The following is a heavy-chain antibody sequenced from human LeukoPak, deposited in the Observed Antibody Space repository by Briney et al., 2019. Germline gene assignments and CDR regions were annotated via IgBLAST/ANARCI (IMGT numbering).Heavy chain of an antibody. CDR2: INPNSGGT. CDR3: ARDNKPTYVWGSSRPTRTNWFDP. CDR1: GYTFTSYY. V-gene: IGHV1-2*02. J-gene: IGHJ5*02. D-gene: IGHD3-16*01. Sequence: GASVKVSCKASGYTFTSYYMHWVRQAPGQGLEWMGWINPNSGGTNYAQKFQGRVTMTRDTSISTAYMELSRLRSDDTAVYYCARDNKPTYVWGSSRPTRTNWFDPWGQGTLVTVSS.